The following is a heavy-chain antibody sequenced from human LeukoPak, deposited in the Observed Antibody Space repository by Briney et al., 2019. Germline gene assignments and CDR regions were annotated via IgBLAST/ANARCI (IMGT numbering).Heavy chain of an antibody. CDR3: VVGGSPGY. Sequence: GGSLRLSCAASGLAFSAYKMHWVRQAPRKGLVWVSRISTDGYTTDYADFVQGRFTASRDNTKNTWSLEMNSLRAEDTAVYYCVVGGSPGYWGQGTLVTISS. CDR2: ISTDGYTT. V-gene: IGHV3-74*01. D-gene: IGHD2-15*01. CDR1: GLAFSAYK. J-gene: IGHJ4*02.